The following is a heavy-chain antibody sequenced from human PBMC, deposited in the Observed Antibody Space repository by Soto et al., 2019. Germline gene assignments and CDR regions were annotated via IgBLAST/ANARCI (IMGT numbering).Heavy chain of an antibody. CDR1: GGTFRNYA. D-gene: IGHD3-3*01. CDR2: IIPLSGTT. J-gene: IGHJ4*02. V-gene: IGHV1-69*13. CDR3: ARGGTGMEWSPTPNYFDS. Sequence: ASVKVSCKASGGTFRNYAISWVRQAPGQGLEWVGGIIPLSGTTNYAQKFQGRVTITADESTNSAYMDLTSLKSEDTAVYFCARGGTGMEWSPTPNYFDSWGQGTLVTVSS.